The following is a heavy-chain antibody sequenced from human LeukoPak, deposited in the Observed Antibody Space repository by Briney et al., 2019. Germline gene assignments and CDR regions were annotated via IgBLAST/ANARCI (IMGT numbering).Heavy chain of an antibody. V-gene: IGHV3-23*01. CDR2: ISSGGATT. CDR1: GFTFCSSA. Sequence: PGGSLRLSCAASGFTFCSSAMSWVRQAPGKGLEWVSAISSGGATTYYTDSVKGRFTISRDNSKNTLYLQMNTLRAEDTALYYCAKGRQGFDPWGQGTLVTVSS. CDR3: AKGRQGFDP. J-gene: IGHJ5*02.